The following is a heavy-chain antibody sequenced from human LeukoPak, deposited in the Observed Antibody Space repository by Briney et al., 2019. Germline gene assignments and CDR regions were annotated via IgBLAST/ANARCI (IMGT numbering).Heavy chain of an antibody. CDR2: IYPGDSDT. CDR1: GYSFTSYW. V-gene: IGHV5-51*01. J-gene: IGHJ4*02. CDR3: ARFVPVTDDQGHADY. D-gene: IGHD2-2*01. Sequence: GESLKISCKGSGYSFTSYWIGWVRQMPGKGLEWVGIIYPGDSDTRYSPSFQGQVTISADKSISTAYLQWSSLKASDTAMYYCARFVPVTDDQGHADYWGQGTLVTVSS.